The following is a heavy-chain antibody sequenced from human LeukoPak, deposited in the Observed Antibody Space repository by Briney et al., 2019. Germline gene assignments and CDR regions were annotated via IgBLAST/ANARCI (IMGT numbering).Heavy chain of an antibody. Sequence: KSSETLSLTCTVSGGSISSSSYYWGWIRQPPGKGLEWIGSIYYSGSTYYNPSLKSRVTISVDTSKNQFSLKLSSVTAADTAVYYCARGVVDNIVVVTAIRVFWDYWGQGTLVTVSS. CDR1: GGSISSSSYY. J-gene: IGHJ4*02. CDR2: IYYSGST. V-gene: IGHV4-39*01. D-gene: IGHD2-21*02. CDR3: ARGVVDNIVVVTAIRVFWDY.